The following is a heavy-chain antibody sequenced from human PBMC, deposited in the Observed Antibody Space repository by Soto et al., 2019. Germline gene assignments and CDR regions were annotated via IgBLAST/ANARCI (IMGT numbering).Heavy chain of an antibody. D-gene: IGHD3-3*01. CDR1: GFTFSSYD. J-gene: IGHJ5*02. CDR3: ARGGFYGNDNWFDP. Sequence: GGSLRLSCAASGFTFSSYDMHWVRQATGKGLEWVSAIGTAGDTYYPGSVKGRFTISRENAKNSLYLQMNSLRAGDTAVYYCARGGFYGNDNWFDPWGQGTLVTVSS. CDR2: IGTAGDT. V-gene: IGHV3-13*01.